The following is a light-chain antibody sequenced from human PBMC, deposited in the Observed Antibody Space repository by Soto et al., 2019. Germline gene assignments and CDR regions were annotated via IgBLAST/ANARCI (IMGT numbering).Light chain of an antibody. J-gene: IGLJ2*01. V-gene: IGLV2-14*01. CDR1: SSDVGGYNY. Sequence: QSVLTQPASVSGSPGQSITISCTGTSSDVGGYNYVSWYQQHPGKAPKLMIYDVSNRPSGVSNRFSGSKSANTASLTISGRQAEDEADYYCTSYTGSITYVVFGGGTKVTVL. CDR2: DVS. CDR3: TSYTGSITYVV.